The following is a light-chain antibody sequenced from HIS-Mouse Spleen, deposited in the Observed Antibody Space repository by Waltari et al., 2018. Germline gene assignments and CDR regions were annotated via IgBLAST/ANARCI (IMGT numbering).Light chain of an antibody. CDR3: MSWHSSAWV. CDR1: SGINVGTYR. J-gene: IGLJ3*02. Sequence: QAVLTQPSSLSASPGASASLTCTLRSGINVGTYRIYWYQQKPGSPPQYLLRYKSDSDKQQGSGVPSRCSGSKDASANAGILLISGLQSEDEADYYCMSWHSSAWVFGGGTKLTVL. V-gene: IGLV5-45*03. CDR2: YKSDSDK.